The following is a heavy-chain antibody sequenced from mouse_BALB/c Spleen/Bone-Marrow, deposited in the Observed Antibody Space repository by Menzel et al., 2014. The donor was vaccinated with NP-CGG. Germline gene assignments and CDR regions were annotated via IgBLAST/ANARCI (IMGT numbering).Heavy chain of an antibody. CDR2: ISYSGST. V-gene: IGHV3-8*02. CDR1: GDSITSGY. D-gene: IGHD2-1*01. Sequence: EVQLQQSGPSLVKPSQTLSLTCSVTGDSITSGYWNWIRKFPGNKLEYMGYISYSGSTYYNPSLKSRISITRDTSKNQYYLQLNSVTTEDTATYYCARWGGNGNYDAMDYWGQGTSVTVSS. CDR3: ARWGGNGNYDAMDY. J-gene: IGHJ4*01.